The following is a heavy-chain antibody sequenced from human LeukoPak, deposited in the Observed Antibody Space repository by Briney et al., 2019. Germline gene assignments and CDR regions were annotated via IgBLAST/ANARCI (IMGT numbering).Heavy chain of an antibody. V-gene: IGHV1-69*13. CDR3: ARDRDTAAAGLDY. CDR1: GGTFSSYA. Sequence: GASVKVSCKASGGTFSSYAISWVRQDPGQGLEWMGGIIPIFGTANYAQKFQGRVTITADESTSTAYMELSSLRSEDTAVYYCARDRDTAAAGLDYWGQGTLVTVSS. D-gene: IGHD6-13*01. CDR2: IIPIFGTA. J-gene: IGHJ4*02.